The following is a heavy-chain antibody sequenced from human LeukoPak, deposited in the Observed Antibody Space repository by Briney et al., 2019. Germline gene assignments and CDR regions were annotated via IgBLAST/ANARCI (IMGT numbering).Heavy chain of an antibody. J-gene: IGHJ6*02. CDR1: GFICSSHG. D-gene: IGHD3-16*01. CDR3: ARDRPGGGINGMDV. CDR2: IWFDGSNK. Sequence: ERSLTLSCAASGFICSSHGMHWVRQAPSKGLEWVAVIWFDGSNKYYADSVKGRFTISRDNSKNTLYLQMNSLRAEDTAMYYCARDRPGGGINGMDVWGQGTTVTVSS. V-gene: IGHV3-33*01.